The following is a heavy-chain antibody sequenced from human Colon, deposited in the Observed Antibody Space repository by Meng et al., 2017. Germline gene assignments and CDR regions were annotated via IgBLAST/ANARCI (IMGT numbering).Heavy chain of an antibody. D-gene: IGHD4-17*01. CDR1: VGSIKSGGYH. J-gene: IGHJ4*02. Sequence: QVHLHESGPGLVRPSDDLSLVCTVSVGSIKSGGYHWSWVRHHPGKGLEYIGFMSDSGTTDYNPSLRSRVSISEIGSSKNQFSLTLRSVTAADTATYFCARDTLYGTDYWGQGVLVTVSS. CDR3: ARDTLYGTDY. V-gene: IGHV4-31*03. CDR2: MSDSGTT.